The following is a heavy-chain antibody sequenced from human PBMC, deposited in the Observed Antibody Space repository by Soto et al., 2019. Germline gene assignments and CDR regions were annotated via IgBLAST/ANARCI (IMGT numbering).Heavy chain of an antibody. V-gene: IGHV1-18*01. D-gene: IGHD5-12*01. CDR1: GYTFTRSG. CDR2: ISTDNGDT. J-gene: IGHJ6*02. CDR3: AREGVAPYYYYGMDV. Sequence: QVQLVQSGAEVKKPGASVKVSCKASGYTFTRSGISWVRQAPGQGLEWMGWISTDNGDTNYAQTFQGRVTMTTDTSTSTVHMEVRSLRSDDTAVYYCAREGVAPYYYYGMDVWGQGTPVTVSS.